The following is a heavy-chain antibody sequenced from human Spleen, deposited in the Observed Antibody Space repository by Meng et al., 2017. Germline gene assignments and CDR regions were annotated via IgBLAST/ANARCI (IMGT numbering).Heavy chain of an antibody. V-gene: IGHV1-2*06. CDR1: GYTFPDYW. CDR3: ARGTLSKWDHYYYYGMDV. CDR2: IDPKSGDT. D-gene: IGHD1-26*01. J-gene: IGHJ6*02. Sequence: ASVKVSCKASGYTFPDYWLHWVRRAPGQGLEWMGRIDPKSGDTQYAQRFQGRVTMTGDTSISTAYMELSGLRSDDTAMYYCARGTLSKWDHYYYYGMDVWGQGTTVTVSS.